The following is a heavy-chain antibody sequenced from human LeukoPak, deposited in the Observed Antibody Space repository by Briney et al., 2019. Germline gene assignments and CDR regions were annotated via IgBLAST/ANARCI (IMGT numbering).Heavy chain of an antibody. V-gene: IGHV1-2*02. D-gene: IGHD3-10*01. CDR2: INPNSGGT. CDR3: ARLSYGSGSYYHMFDY. J-gene: IGHJ4*02. Sequence: ASVKVSCKASGYTFTSYYMHWVRQAPGQGLEWMGWINPNSGGTNYAQKFQGRVTMTRDMSISTAYMELSRLRSDDTAVYYCARLSYGSGSYYHMFDYWGQGTLVTVSS. CDR1: GYTFTSYY.